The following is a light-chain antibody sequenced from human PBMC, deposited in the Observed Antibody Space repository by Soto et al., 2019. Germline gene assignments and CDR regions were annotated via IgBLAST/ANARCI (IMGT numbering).Light chain of an antibody. J-gene: IGLJ3*02. Sequence: QAVVTQEPSLTVSPGGTVTLTCASSTGAVTSGYYPNWFQQKPGQAPRALIYSTGNKHSWTPARFSGSLLGGKAVLTLSGVQPEDEAEYYCLLYYGGAQPWVFGGGTKVTVL. CDR1: TGAVTSGYY. CDR2: STG. CDR3: LLYYGGAQPWV. V-gene: IGLV7-43*01.